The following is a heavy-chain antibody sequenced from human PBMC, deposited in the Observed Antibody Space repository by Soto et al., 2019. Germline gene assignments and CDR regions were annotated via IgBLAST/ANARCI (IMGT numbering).Heavy chain of an antibody. Sequence: GSLRLSCAASGFTFNTFWIIFFRHSAFKGREWVANIKHDGSETYYVDSVKGRFTISRDNAKNSLFLQMNTLRTEDTAVYYCARDFATHCSGSTCYPYAYWGQGALVTVSS. CDR1: GFTFNTFW. D-gene: IGHD2-15*01. J-gene: IGHJ4*02. CDR3: ARDFATHCSGSTCYPYAY. V-gene: IGHV3-7*03. CDR2: IKHDGSET.